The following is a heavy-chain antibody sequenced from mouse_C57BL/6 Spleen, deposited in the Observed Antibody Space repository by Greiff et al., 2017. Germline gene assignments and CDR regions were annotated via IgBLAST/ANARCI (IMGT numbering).Heavy chain of an antibody. D-gene: IGHD2-10*01. CDR3: TREGGSLLLDY. CDR2: ISSGGDYI. CDR1: GFTFSSYA. V-gene: IGHV5-9-1*02. J-gene: IGHJ2*01. Sequence: EVQGVESGEGLVKPGGSLKLSCAASGFTFSSYAMSWVRKTPEKRLEWVAYISSGGDYIYYADTVKGRFTISRDNARNTLYLQMSSLKSEDTAMYYCTREGGSLLLDYWGQGTTLTVSS.